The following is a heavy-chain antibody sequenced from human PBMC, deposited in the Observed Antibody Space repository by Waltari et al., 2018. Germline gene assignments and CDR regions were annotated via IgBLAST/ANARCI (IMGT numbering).Heavy chain of an antibody. J-gene: IGHJ6*02. V-gene: IGHV3-74*01. CDR3: ARLAPRTYRSPVPGRHYYYGMDV. CDR1: GFRFSNYW. D-gene: IGHD3-10*01. Sequence: EEQLLESGGGLVQPGDSLRLSCAASGFRFSNYWMNWVRQAPGKGLVGVARIMNDETSISYADSVKGRFTISRDNAKNTLYLQMKRLRAEDTAVYYCARLAPRTYRSPVPGRHYYYGMDVWGQGTTVTVSS. CDR2: IMNDETSI.